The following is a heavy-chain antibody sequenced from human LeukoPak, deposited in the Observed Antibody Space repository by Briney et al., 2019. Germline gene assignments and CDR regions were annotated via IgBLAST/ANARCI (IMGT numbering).Heavy chain of an antibody. CDR2: IRHDGSFK. Sequence: SGGSLRLSCVASGFAFNKYAMHWVRQAPGKGLEWLTFIRHDGSFKEYADSVKGRFIISRDNSKNTLYLQMNSLRAEDTAVYYCAKEGYLYGSGSYPDYWGQGTLVTVSS. CDR1: GFAFNKYA. D-gene: IGHD3-10*01. CDR3: AKEGYLYGSGSYPDY. V-gene: IGHV3-30*02. J-gene: IGHJ4*02.